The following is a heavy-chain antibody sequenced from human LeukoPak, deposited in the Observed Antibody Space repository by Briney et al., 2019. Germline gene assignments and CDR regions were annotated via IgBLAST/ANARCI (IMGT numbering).Heavy chain of an antibody. D-gene: IGHD4-11*01. CDR1: GGTFISYA. CDR3: AVSTTDTQYYFDY. V-gene: IGHV1-69*13. Sequence: ASVKVSCKASGGTFISYAISWVRQAPGQGLEWMGGIIPIFGTANYAQKFQGRVTITADESTSTAYMELSSLRFEDTAVYYCAVSTTDTQYYFDYWGQGTLVTVSS. J-gene: IGHJ4*02. CDR2: IIPIFGTA.